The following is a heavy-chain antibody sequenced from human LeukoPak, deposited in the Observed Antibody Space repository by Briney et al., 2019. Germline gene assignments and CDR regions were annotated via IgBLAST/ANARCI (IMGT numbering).Heavy chain of an antibody. J-gene: IGHJ4*02. D-gene: IGHD1-26*01. CDR3: ARVSTYSAIDY. V-gene: IGHV3-74*01. CDR2: INSDGSST. Sequence: GGSLRLSCAASGFTFSSESMNWVRQAPGKGLVWVSRINSDGSSTSYADSVKGRFTISRDNAKNTLYLQMNSLRAEDTAVYYCARVSTYSAIDYWGQGTLVTVSS. CDR1: GFTFSSES.